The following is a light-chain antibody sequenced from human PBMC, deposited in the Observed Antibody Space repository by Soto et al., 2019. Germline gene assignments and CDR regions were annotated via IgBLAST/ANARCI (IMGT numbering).Light chain of an antibody. CDR3: QQYGSSPRT. J-gene: IGKJ2*02. CDR2: GAS. Sequence: EIVLTQSPGTLSLSPGERATLSCRASQSVSSSYLAWYQQKPGKAPRLLIYGASSRATGIPDRFSGSGSGTDFTLNISRLEPDDFAVYYCQQYGSSPRTFCQGTKLEIK. CDR1: QSVSSSY. V-gene: IGKV3-20*01.